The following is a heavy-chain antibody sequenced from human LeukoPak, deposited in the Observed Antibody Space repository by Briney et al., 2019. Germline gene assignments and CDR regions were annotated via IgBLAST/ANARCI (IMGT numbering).Heavy chain of an antibody. V-gene: IGHV4-59*01. CDR2: IYYSGST. Sequence: SETLSLTCVVSGGSISSYYWSWIRQPPGKGLEWIGYIYYSGSTNYNPSLKSRVTISVDTSKNQFSLKLSSVTAADTAVYYCAREGLDYYDSSGFRAFDIWGQGTMVTVSS. J-gene: IGHJ3*02. CDR3: AREGLDYYDSSGFRAFDI. CDR1: GGSISSYY. D-gene: IGHD3-22*01.